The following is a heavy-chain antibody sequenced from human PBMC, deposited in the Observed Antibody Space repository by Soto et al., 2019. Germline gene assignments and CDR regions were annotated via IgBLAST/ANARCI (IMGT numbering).Heavy chain of an antibody. V-gene: IGHV4-31*03. J-gene: IGHJ5*02. D-gene: IGHD6-6*01. CDR2: IYYSGST. Sequence: SETLSLTCTVSGGSISSGGYYWSWIRQHPGKGLEWIGYIYYSGSTYYNPSLKSRVTISIDTSKNQFSLKLSSVTAADTAVYYCARDISSSSENNWFDPWGQGTLVTVSS. CDR1: GGSISSGGYY. CDR3: ARDISSSSENNWFDP.